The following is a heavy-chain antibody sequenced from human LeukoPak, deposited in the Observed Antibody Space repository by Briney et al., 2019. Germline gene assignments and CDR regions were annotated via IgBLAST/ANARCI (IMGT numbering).Heavy chain of an antibody. V-gene: IGHV4-4*02. J-gene: IGHJ4*02. Sequence: SETLSLTCTGSGDSINSLDLWSWVRQPPGKGLEWIGEMYLSGTTHSNPSVKSRVTISIDKSKNQFFLNLSSVTAADTAVYYCAGLVGRYSSGLYYYYFDYWGQGTLVTVSS. D-gene: IGHD3-22*01. CDR3: AGLVGRYSSGLYYYYFDY. CDR2: MYLSGTT. CDR1: GDSINSLDL.